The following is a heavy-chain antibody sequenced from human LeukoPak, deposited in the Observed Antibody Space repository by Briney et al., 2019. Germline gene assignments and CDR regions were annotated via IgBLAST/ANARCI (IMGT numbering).Heavy chain of an antibody. D-gene: IGHD2-21*02. CDR1: AGSFSGYY. Sequence: KPSETLSLTCAVYAGSFSGYYWSWLRQPPGKGLEWIGELNHSGSTNYNPSLKSRVTISVDTSKNQFSLKLSSVTAADTAVYYCARFIVVVTNGMDVWRQGTTVTVSS. CDR2: LNHSGST. V-gene: IGHV4-34*01. CDR3: ARFIVVVTNGMDV. J-gene: IGHJ6*02.